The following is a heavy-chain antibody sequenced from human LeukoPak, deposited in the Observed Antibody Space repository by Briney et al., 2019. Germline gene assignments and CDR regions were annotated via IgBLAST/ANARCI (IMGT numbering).Heavy chain of an antibody. J-gene: IGHJ4*02. CDR2: ISWNSGSI. Sequence: PGGYLRLSCAASGFTFDDYAMHWVRQAPGQGLEWVSGISWNSGSIGYADSVKGRFTISRDNAKNSLYLQMNSLRAEDTALYYCAKDTHDRGGAIDYWGQGTLVTVSS. V-gene: IGHV3-9*01. CDR3: AKDTHDRGGAIDY. CDR1: GFTFDDYA. D-gene: IGHD1-1*01.